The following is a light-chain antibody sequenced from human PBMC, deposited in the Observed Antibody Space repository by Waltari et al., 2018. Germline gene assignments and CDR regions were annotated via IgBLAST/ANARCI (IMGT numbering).Light chain of an antibody. Sequence: EIVLTQSPGTLSLSPGERAKLSCRASQTVNSDFLTWYQQKPGQPPRLLIYAASHRATDTPHRFSGGGSVTEFTLTISRVEPEDFAVYYCQHYGSSPTWIFGQGTKVEIK. J-gene: IGKJ1*01. CDR1: QTVNSDF. V-gene: IGKV3-20*01. CDR3: QHYGSSPTWI. CDR2: AAS.